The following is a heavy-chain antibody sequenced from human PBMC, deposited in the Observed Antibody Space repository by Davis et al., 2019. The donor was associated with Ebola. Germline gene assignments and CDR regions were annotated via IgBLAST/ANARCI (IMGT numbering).Heavy chain of an antibody. V-gene: IGHV1-18*04. CDR3: ARDADIVLVPAAIGYYYYGMDV. D-gene: IGHD2-2*01. CDR1: GYTFTSYG. Sequence: ASVKVSCKASGYTFTSYGISWVRQAPGQGLEWMGWISAYNGNTNYAQKLQGRVTMTTDTSTSTAYMELRSLRSDDTAVYYCARDADIVLVPAAIGYYYYGMDVWGQGTTVTVSS. CDR2: ISAYNGNT. J-gene: IGHJ6*02.